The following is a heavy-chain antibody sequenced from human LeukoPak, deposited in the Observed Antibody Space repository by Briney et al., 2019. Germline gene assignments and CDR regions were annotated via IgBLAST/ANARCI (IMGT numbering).Heavy chain of an antibody. CDR2: IYYSGST. V-gene: IGHV4-39*07. CDR3: ARGRITMVRGVADIFDY. D-gene: IGHD3-10*01. Sequence: SETLSLTCTVSGGSISSSSYYWGWIRQPPGKGLEWIGSIYYSGSTNYNPSLKSRVTISVDKSKNQFSLKLSSVTAADTAVYYCARGRITMVRGVADIFDYWGQGTLVTVSS. J-gene: IGHJ4*02. CDR1: GGSISSSSYY.